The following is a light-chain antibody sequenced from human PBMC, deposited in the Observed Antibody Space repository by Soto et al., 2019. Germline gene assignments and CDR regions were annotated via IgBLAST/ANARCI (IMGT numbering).Light chain of an antibody. CDR3: SSYTSSSTLVV. Sequence: QSALTQPASVSGSPGQSITISCTGTSSDVGGYNYVSWYQQHPGKAPKLMIYDVSNRPSGVSNRFSGSKSGNTASLTISGLQAEDEAYYYCSSYTSSSTLVVFGVGTKLTVL. J-gene: IGLJ2*01. V-gene: IGLV2-14*01. CDR2: DVS. CDR1: SSDVGGYNY.